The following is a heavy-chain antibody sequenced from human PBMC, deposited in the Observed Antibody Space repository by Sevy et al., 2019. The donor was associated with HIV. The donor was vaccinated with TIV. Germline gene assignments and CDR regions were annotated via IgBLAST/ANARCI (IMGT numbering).Heavy chain of an antibody. CDR1: GFTFSSYS. J-gene: IGHJ6*02. CDR2: ISSSSSYI. CDR3: AGGYCSGGSGFQDYYYGMDV. Sequence: GGSLRLSCAASGFTFSSYSMNWVRQAPGKGLEWVSSISSSSSYIYYADSVKGRFTISRDNAKNSLYLQMNSLRAEDTAVYYCAGGYCSGGSGFQDYYYGMDVWGQGTTVTVSS. V-gene: IGHV3-21*01. D-gene: IGHD2-15*01.